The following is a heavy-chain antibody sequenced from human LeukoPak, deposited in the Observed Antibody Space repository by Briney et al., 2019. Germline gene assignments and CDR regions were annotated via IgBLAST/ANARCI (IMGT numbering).Heavy chain of an antibody. Sequence: PGGSLRLSCAASGLTFSSYWMDWVRQAPGKGLVWVSRIASDGSSTTYADSVKGRFSISRDNAKNTLYLQMNSLRVEDTAVYYCARGLPVRASYSYGKLFDYWGQGTLVTVSS. V-gene: IGHV3-74*01. CDR2: IASDGSST. CDR1: GLTFSSYW. J-gene: IGHJ4*02. D-gene: IGHD5-18*01. CDR3: ARGLPVRASYSYGKLFDY.